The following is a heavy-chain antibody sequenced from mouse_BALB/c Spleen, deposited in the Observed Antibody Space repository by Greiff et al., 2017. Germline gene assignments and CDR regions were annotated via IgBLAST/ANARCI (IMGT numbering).Heavy chain of an antibody. CDR1: GFTFRSYT. D-gene: IGHD2-1*01. V-gene: IGHV5-6-4*01. CDR3: TRDYYGNYDWYFDV. J-gene: IGHJ1*01. CDR2: ISSGGGYT. Sequence: EVQRVQSGGGLVKPGGSVKLSCAASGFTFRSYTMSWVRQTPGQRLEWVATISSGGGYTYYPDSVKGRSTISRDNAKNTLYLQMSSLKSEDTAMYYFTRDYYGNYDWYFDVWGAGTTVTVSS.